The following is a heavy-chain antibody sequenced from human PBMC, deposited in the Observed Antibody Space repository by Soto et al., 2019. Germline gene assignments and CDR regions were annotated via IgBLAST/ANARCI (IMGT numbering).Heavy chain of an antibody. CDR1: GFTFSSYD. V-gene: IGHV3-74*01. J-gene: IGHJ4*02. Sequence: GGSLRLSCAASGFTFSSYDMHWVCQAPEKGLVWVSRINGDGSDTTYADSVKGRFTISRDNSKNTLYLQMNSLRAEDTAVYYCARKPHDSGFFSDYWGQGTLVTVSS. CDR3: ARKPHDSGFFSDY. CDR2: INGDGSDT. D-gene: IGHD3-22*01.